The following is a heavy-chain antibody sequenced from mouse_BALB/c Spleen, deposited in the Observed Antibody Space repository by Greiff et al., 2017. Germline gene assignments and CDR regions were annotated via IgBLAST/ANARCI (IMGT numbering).Heavy chain of an antibody. D-gene: IGHD2-1*01. CDR1: GFSLTSYG. V-gene: IGHV2-9*02. CDR3: ARGYYGNPYYFDY. Sequence: VMLVESGPGLVAPSQSLSITCTVSGFSLTSYGVHWVRQPPGKGLEWLGVIWAGGSTNYNSALMSRLSISKDNSKSQVFLKMNSLQTDDTAMYYCARGYYGNPYYFDYWGQGTTLTVSS. J-gene: IGHJ2*01. CDR2: IWAGGST.